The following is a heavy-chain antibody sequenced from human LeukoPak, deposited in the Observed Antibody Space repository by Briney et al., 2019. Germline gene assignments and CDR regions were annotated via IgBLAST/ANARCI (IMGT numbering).Heavy chain of an antibody. J-gene: IGHJ4*02. V-gene: IGHV4-61*02. D-gene: IGHD6-13*01. CDR1: GGSISSGSYY. CDR2: ISNSGST. Sequence: SETLSLTCTVSGGSISSGSYYWSWIRQPAGKGLEWIGRISNSGSTNYNPSLKSRVTISVDTSKNQFSLKLSSVTAADTAVYYCARDIAAAAPYWGQGTLVTVSS. CDR3: ARDIAAAAPY.